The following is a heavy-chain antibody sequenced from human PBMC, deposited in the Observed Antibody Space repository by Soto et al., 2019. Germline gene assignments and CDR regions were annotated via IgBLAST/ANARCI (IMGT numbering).Heavy chain of an antibody. V-gene: IGHV3-21*01. D-gene: IGHD2-2*01. J-gene: IGHJ6*02. CDR1: GFTFSSYS. CDR2: ISSSSSYI. Sequence: EVQLVESGGGLVKPGGSLRLSCAASGFTFSSYSMNWVRQAPGKGLEWVSSISSSSSYIYYADSVKGRFTISRDNAKNSLYLQMNSLRAEDTSVYYCARVDCSSTSCPTYYYYGMDVWGQGTTVTVSS. CDR3: ARVDCSSTSCPTYYYYGMDV.